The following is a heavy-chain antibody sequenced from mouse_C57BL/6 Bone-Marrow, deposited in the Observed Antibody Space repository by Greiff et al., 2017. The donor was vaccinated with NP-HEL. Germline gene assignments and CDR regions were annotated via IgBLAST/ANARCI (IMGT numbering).Heavy chain of an antibody. J-gene: IGHJ4*01. D-gene: IGHD2-10*02. V-gene: IGHV14-2*01. CDR2: IDPEDGET. CDR1: GFNIKDYY. CDR3: AREYGSVYNYAMDD. Sequence: EVQLQQSGAELVKPGASVKLSCTASGFNIKDYYMHWVKQRPEQGLEWIGRIDPEDGETKYAPKFQGKATITADTSSNTAYLQRSSLTSEGTAVYYCAREYGSVYNYAMDDGGEGNSVTVSS.